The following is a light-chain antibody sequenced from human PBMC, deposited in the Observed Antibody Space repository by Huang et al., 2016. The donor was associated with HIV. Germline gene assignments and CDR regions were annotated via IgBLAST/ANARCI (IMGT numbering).Light chain of an antibody. CDR2: GAS. V-gene: IGKV3-15*01. CDR1: QSVSIT. Sequence: EIVMTQSPVTLSVSPGERATLSCRASQSVSITLAWYQQKPGQAPRRLIYGASTRATGIPARCSGSGSGTDFTLTISSLQSEDFAVYYCQQYNNWPPVTFGQGTRLEIK. J-gene: IGKJ5*01. CDR3: QQYNNWPPVT.